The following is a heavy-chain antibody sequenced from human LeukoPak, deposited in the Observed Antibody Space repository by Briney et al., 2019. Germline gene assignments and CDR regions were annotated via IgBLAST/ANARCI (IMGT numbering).Heavy chain of an antibody. CDR1: GYSFTSYW. Sequence: GESLKISCKGSGYSFTSYWIGWVRQMPGKGLEWMGIIYPGDSDTRYSPSFQGQVTISADKYISTAYLQWSSLKASDTAMYYCARQYCSSTSCYQDYYGMDVWGQGTTVTVSS. CDR3: ARQYCSSTSCYQDYYGMDV. D-gene: IGHD2-2*01. V-gene: IGHV5-51*01. CDR2: IYPGDSDT. J-gene: IGHJ6*02.